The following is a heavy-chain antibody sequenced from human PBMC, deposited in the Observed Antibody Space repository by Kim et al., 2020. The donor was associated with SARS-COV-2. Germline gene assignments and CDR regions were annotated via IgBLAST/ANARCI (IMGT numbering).Heavy chain of an antibody. D-gene: IGHD6-13*01. J-gene: IGHJ6*02. CDR1: GFTFDDYA. Sequence: GGSLRLSCAASGFTFDDYAMHWVRQAPGKGLEWVSGISWNSGSIGYADSVKGRFTISRDNAKNSLYLQMNSLRAEDTALYYCAKDIGITSGYSSSWYKLYYYGMDVWGQGTTVTVSS. CDR3: AKDIGITSGYSSSWYKLYYYGMDV. CDR2: ISWNSGSI. V-gene: IGHV3-9*01.